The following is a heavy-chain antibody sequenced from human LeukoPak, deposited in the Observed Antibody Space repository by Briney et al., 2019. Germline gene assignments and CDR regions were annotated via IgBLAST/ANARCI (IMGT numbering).Heavy chain of an antibody. CDR1: GGSISSYY. Sequence: SETLSLTCTVSGGSISSYYWNWIRQPPGKGLEWIRYIYYSGSTNYNPSLKSRVTISVDTSKNHFSLKVSSVTAADTAVYYCARDRTAEATRYYYYYGMDVWGQGTTVTVSS. J-gene: IGHJ6*02. CDR3: ARDRTAEATRYYYYYGMDV. CDR2: IYYSGST. D-gene: IGHD2-2*01. V-gene: IGHV4-59*01.